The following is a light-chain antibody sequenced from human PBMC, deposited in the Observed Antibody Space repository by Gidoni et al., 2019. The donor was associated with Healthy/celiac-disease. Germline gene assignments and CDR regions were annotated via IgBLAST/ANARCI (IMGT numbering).Light chain of an antibody. J-gene: IGKJ1*01. CDR2: AA. Sequence: DIQMTQSPSSLSASVGDRVTITCRASQGISNSLAWYQQKPGKAPKLLLYAASRFSGSGSVTDYTLTISSLQPEDFATYYCQQYYSTPRTFGQGTKVEIK. CDR3: QQYYSTPRT. CDR1: QGISNS. V-gene: IGKV1-NL1*01.